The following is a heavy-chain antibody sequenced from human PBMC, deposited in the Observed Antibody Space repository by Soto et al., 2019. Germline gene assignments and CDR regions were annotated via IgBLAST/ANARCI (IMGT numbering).Heavy chain of an antibody. Sequence: PGGSLRLSCAASGFTFSSYEMNWVRQAPGKGLEWVSYISSSGSTIYYADSVKGRFTISRDNAKNSLYLQMNSLRAEDTAVYYCARLGIVAPTGYWGQGTLVTVSS. CDR2: ISSSGSTI. CDR3: ARLGIVAPTGY. V-gene: IGHV3-48*03. CDR1: GFTFSSYE. J-gene: IGHJ4*02. D-gene: IGHD5-12*01.